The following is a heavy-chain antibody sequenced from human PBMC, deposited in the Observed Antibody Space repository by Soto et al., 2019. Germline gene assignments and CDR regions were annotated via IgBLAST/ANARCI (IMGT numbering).Heavy chain of an antibody. V-gene: IGHV3-30-3*01. J-gene: IGHJ4*02. D-gene: IGHD6-13*01. CDR2: ISYDGSNK. CDR3: ARGRIAAAGRIDY. Sequence: QVQLVESGGGVVQPGRSLRLSCAASGFTVSSYAMHWVRQAPGKGLEWVAVISYDGSNKYYADSVKGRFTISRDNSKNTLYLQMNSLRAEDTAVYYCARGRIAAAGRIDYWGQGTLVTVSS. CDR1: GFTVSSYA.